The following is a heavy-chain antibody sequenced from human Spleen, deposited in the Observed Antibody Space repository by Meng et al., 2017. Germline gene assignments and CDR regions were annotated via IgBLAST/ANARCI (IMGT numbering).Heavy chain of an antibody. V-gene: IGHV1-2*02. Sequence: ASVKVSCKASGYTFPDYWLHWVRRAPGQGLEWMGWMHPNSGGTFYAQNFQGRVTMTRDTSIGTAYMELNGLRVDDAAVYYCARVGELDRGLYYFDYWGQGTLVTVSS. D-gene: IGHD3-10*01. CDR2: MHPNSGGT. J-gene: IGHJ4*02. CDR3: ARVGELDRGLYYFDY. CDR1: GYTFPDYW.